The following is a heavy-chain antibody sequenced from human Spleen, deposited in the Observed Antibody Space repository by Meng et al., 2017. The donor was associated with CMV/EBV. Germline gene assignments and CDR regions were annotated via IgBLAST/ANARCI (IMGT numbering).Heavy chain of an antibody. J-gene: IGHJ4*02. CDR2: IIPIFGTA. Sequence: SGGTFSSYAISWVRQAPGQGLEWMGGIIPIFGTANYAQKFQGRVTMTRDTSTSTVYMDLSSLRSEDTAVYYCARSNYDFWNGYYPDYWGQGTLVTVSS. CDR1: GGTFSSYA. D-gene: IGHD3-3*01. CDR3: ARSNYDFWNGYYPDY. V-gene: IGHV1-69*05.